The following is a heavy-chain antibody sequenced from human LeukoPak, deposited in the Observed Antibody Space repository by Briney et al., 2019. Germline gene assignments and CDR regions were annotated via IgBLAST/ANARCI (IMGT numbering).Heavy chain of an antibody. CDR2: INPSGGST. Sequence: ASVKVSCKASGYTFTSYYMHWVRQAPGQGLEWMGIINPSGGSTSYAQKFQGRVTMTRDTSTSAVYMELSSLRSEDTAVYYCARGHIAAVGTVWFDPWGQGTLVTVSS. V-gene: IGHV1-46*01. D-gene: IGHD6-13*01. CDR1: GYTFTSYY. J-gene: IGHJ5*02. CDR3: ARGHIAAVGTVWFDP.